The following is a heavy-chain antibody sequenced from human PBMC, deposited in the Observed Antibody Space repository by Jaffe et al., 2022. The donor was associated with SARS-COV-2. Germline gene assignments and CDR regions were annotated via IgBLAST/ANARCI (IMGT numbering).Heavy chain of an antibody. CDR2: IDPKDSYT. Sequence: EVQLVQSGAEVKKPGESLRISCKGSGYSFTSYWISWVRQMPGKGLEWMGRIDPKDSYTNYSPSFQGHVTISADRSISTAYLQWSSLKASDTAMYYCATIIPAAIQGVGWFDPWGQGTLVTVSS. D-gene: IGHD2-2*01. V-gene: IGHV5-10-1*03. CDR3: ATIIPAAIQGVGWFDP. J-gene: IGHJ5*02. CDR1: GYSFTSYW.